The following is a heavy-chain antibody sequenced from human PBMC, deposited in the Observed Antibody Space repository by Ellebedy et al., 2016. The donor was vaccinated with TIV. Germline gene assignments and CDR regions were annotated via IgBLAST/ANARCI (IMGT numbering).Heavy chain of an antibody. V-gene: IGHV3-7*04. J-gene: IGHJ3*02. D-gene: IGHD4-17*01. CDR2: IKQDGSEK. Sequence: GGSLRLSCAASGFTFSDYWMSWVRQAPGKGLEWVANIKQDGSEKYYVDSVKGRFTISRDNAKNSLYLQMNSLRAEDTAMYYCATDGSYGDYRSPTHAFEMWGQGTVVTVSS. CDR3: ATDGSYGDYRSPTHAFEM. CDR1: GFTFSDYW.